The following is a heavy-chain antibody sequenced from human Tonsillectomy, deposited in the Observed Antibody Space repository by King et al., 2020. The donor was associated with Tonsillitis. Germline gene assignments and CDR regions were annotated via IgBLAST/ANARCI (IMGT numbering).Heavy chain of an antibody. CDR2: IYYNGNT. CDR1: GGSISSYY. V-gene: IGHV4-59*01. CDR3: ARVRSWSGSYYFDY. D-gene: IGHD3-3*01. J-gene: IGHJ4*02. Sequence: QLQESGPGLVKPSENLSLTCSVSGGSISSYYWSWIRQPPGKGLEWIGYIYYNGNTNYNPSLKSRVTISVDTSKNQFSLKLSSVTAADTAVYYCARVRSWSGSYYFDYWGQGTLVTVSS.